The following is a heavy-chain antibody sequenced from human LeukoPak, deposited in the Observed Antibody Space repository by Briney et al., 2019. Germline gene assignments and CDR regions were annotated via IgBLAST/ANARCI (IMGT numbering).Heavy chain of an antibody. CDR3: AREEYTYGHGGFDF. J-gene: IGHJ4*02. V-gene: IGHV3-7*01. CDR1: GLTFTSYW. D-gene: IGHD5-18*01. Sequence: GGSLRLSCAASGLTFTSYWMSWVRQAPGKGLEWVANIKQDGSEKYYVDSVKGRFPISRDNAESSLYLQLNSLRVEDTAIYYCAREEYTYGHGGFDFWGQGSLVTVSS. CDR2: IKQDGSEK.